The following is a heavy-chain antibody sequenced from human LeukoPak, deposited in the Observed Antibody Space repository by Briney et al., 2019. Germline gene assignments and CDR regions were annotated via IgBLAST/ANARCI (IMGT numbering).Heavy chain of an antibody. J-gene: IGHJ4*02. D-gene: IGHD3-22*01. V-gene: IGHV4-39*01. CDR1: GGSISSSSYY. CDR2: IYYSGST. CDR3: ARRGGGTMILEASYFDY. Sequence: TSETLSLTCTVSGGSISSSSYYWGWIRQPPGKGLEWIGSIYYSGSTYYNPSLKSRVTISVDTSKNQFSLKLSSVTAADTAVYYCARRGGGTMILEASYFDYWGQGTLVTVSS.